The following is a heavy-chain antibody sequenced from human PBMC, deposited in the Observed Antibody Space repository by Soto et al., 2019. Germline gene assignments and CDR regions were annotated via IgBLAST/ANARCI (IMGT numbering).Heavy chain of an antibody. CDR1: GGSIRSGGYY. Sequence: PSETLSLTCTVSGGSIRSGGYYWSWIRQHPGKGLEWIGYIYYSGSTYYNPSLKSRVTISVDTSKNQFSLKLSSVTAADTAVYYCARAKESRASSIDSAVFEPWGQGTLVTVSS. J-gene: IGHJ5*02. V-gene: IGHV4-31*03. CDR2: IYYSGST. D-gene: IGHD6-6*01. CDR3: ARAKESRASSIDSAVFEP.